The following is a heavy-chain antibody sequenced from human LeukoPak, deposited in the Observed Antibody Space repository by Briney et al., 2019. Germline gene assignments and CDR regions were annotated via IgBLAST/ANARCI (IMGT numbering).Heavy chain of an antibody. Sequence: SETLSLTCTVSGGSISSYYWSWIRQLPGKGLEWIGTIYYSGSTYYNPSLKSRLTISLDTSNNQFSLKLSSVTAADTAVYYCARDRYSGSGVFDYWGQGTLVTVSS. J-gene: IGHJ4*02. D-gene: IGHD1-26*01. CDR3: ARDRYSGSGVFDY. V-gene: IGHV4-59*12. CDR1: GGSISSYY. CDR2: IYYSGST.